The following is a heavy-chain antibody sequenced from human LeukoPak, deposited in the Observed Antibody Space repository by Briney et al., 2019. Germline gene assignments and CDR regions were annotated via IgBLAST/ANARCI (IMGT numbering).Heavy chain of an antibody. CDR1: GGSISSSNW. V-gene: IGHV4-39*01. J-gene: IGHJ4*02. Sequence: SGTLSLTCAVSGGSISSSNWWGWIRQPPGKGLEWIGSIYYSGSTYYNPSLKSRVTISVDTSKNQFSLRLSSVTAADTAVYYCARRSVGWVDYWGQGTLVTVSS. CDR3: ARRSVGWVDY. D-gene: IGHD3-16*01. CDR2: IYYSGST.